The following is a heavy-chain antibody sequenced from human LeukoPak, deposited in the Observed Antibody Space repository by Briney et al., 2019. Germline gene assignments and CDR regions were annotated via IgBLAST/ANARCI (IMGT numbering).Heavy chain of an antibody. J-gene: IGHJ4*02. CDR1: GYTFTGYY. D-gene: IGHD2-2*02. CDR3: ARGPDFGQLGTIDIVVVPAAISFICDY. V-gene: IGHV1-2*02. CDR2: INPNSGGT. Sequence: ASVKVSCKASGYTFTGYYMHWVRQAPGQGLELMGWINPNSGGTNYAQKFQGRVTMTRDTSISTAYMELSRLRSDDTAVYYCARGPDFGQLGTIDIVVVPAAISFICDYWGQGTLVTVSS.